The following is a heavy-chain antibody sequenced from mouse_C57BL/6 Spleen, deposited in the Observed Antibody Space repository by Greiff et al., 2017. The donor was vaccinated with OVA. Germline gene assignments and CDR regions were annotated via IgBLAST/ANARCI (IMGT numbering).Heavy chain of an antibody. Sequence: VQLQQPGAELVKPGASVKLSCKASGYTFTSYWMQWVKQRPGQGLEWIGGIDPSDSYTNYNQKFKGKATLTVDTSSSTAYMQLSSLTSEDSAVYYGARSYGSSPLAYWGQGTLVTVSA. J-gene: IGHJ3*01. CDR1: GYTFTSYW. CDR3: ARSYGSSPLAY. V-gene: IGHV1-50*01. D-gene: IGHD1-1*01. CDR2: IDPSDSYT.